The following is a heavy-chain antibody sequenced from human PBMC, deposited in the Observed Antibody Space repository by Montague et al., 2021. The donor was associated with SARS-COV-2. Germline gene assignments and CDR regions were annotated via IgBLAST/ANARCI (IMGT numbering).Heavy chain of an antibody. CDR1: GASISNPTYS. CDR2: MFTSGST. V-gene: IGHV4-61*02. Sequence: TLSLTCTVSGASISNPTYSWGWIRQPAGKELEWIGRMFTSGSTTYNPSLKSRVTISVDTSKNQFSLRLNSVTAADTAVYYCVRDGGGMTFDSWGQGILVTVSS. CDR3: VRDGGGMTFDS. J-gene: IGHJ4*02. D-gene: IGHD3-16*01.